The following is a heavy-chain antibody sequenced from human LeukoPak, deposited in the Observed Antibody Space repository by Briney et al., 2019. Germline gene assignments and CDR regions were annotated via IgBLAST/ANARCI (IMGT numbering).Heavy chain of an antibody. CDR1: GGSFSGYY. D-gene: IGHD1-26*01. Sequence: SETLSLTCAVYGGSFSGYYWSWIRQPPGKGLEWIGEINHSGSTNYNPSLKSRVTISVDTSKNQFSLKLSSVTAADTAIYYCAKERESYFEFDLWGQGTLVTVSS. CDR3: AKERESYFEFDL. CDR2: INHSGST. J-gene: IGHJ4*02. V-gene: IGHV4-34*01.